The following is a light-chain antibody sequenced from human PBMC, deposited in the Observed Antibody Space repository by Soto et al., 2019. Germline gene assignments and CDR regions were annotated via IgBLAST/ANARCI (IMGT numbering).Light chain of an antibody. Sequence: DVVMTQTPLSLPVPPAHAASISWKSSPSLLHITGETFLFWYLQKPGQSPQLLIYEVSTRVSGVPDRFSGSGSGTDFTLEISRVETDDVGIYYCMQSTQLPPTFGQGTRLEIK. CDR2: EVS. J-gene: IGKJ5*01. CDR3: MQSTQLPPT. V-gene: IGKV2D-29*02. CDR1: PSLLHITGETF.